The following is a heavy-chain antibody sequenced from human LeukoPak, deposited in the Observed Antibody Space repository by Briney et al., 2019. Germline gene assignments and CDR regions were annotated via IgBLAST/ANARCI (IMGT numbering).Heavy chain of an antibody. D-gene: IGHD3-9*01. Sequence: GESLKISCKGSGYSFTSYWIGWVRQMPGKGLGWMGIIYSGGSDTRYSPSFQGQVTISADKSISTAYLQWSSLKASDTALYYCARGPIAYYDILTATYFDYWGQGTLVTVSS. J-gene: IGHJ4*02. CDR3: ARGPIAYYDILTATYFDY. CDR1: GYSFTSYW. V-gene: IGHV5-51*01. CDR2: IYSGGSDT.